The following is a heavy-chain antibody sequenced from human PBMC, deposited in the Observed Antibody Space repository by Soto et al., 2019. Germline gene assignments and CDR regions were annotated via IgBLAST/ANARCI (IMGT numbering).Heavy chain of an antibody. V-gene: IGHV3-13*04. CDR1: GFTFSSYD. Sequence: ETLSLSCAASGFTFSSYDMHWVRQATGKGLEWVSAIGTAGDTYYPGSVKGRFTISRENAKNSLYLQMNSLRAGDTAVYYCARAISIVVVPAAMDYYYGMDVWGQGTTVTVS. CDR2: IGTAGDT. D-gene: IGHD2-2*01. CDR3: ARAISIVVVPAAMDYYYGMDV. J-gene: IGHJ6*02.